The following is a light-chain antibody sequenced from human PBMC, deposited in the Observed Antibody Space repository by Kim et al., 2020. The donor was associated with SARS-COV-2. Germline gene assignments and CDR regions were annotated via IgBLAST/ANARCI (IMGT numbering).Light chain of an antibody. V-gene: IGKV1-39*01. CDR3: QQTFSTPRT. J-gene: IGKJ1*01. CDR2: ASS. Sequence: DIQMTQSPSSLSASVGDTVSITCRASQSISTYLNWYLQRPGTAPTLLIYASSTLQSGVPLRFSGSGSGTDFTLTISSLQPEDFATYYCQQTFSTPRTFGQGTKVDIK. CDR1: QSISTY.